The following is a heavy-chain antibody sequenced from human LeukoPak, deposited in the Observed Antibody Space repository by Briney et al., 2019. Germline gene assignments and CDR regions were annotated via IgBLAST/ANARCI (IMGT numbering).Heavy chain of an antibody. V-gene: IGHV4-59*12. Sequence: PSETLSLTCTVSGGSISSYYWSWIRQPPGKGLEWIGYIYYSGSTNYNPSLKSRVTISVDTSKNQFSLKLSSVTAADTAVYYCARESRDLLTGYIYYFDYWGQGTLVTVSS. J-gene: IGHJ4*02. CDR1: GGSISSYY. D-gene: IGHD3-9*01. CDR2: IYYSGST. CDR3: ARESRDLLTGYIYYFDY.